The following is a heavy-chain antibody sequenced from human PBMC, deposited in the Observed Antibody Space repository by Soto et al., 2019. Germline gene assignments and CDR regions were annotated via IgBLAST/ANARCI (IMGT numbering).Heavy chain of an antibody. CDR2: TYFRSKWYN. Sequence: SQTLSLTCAIPGDSVSSNTASWNWIRHSPSRGLEWLGRTYFRSKWYNDYAVSVKSRIIINPDTSNNQFSLQLNSVTPEDTAVYFCAKGDNLGPKTGYAFDPWGQGIMVTVSS. J-gene: IGHJ5*02. V-gene: IGHV6-1*01. CDR3: AKGDNLGPKTGYAFDP. CDR1: GDSVSSNTAS. D-gene: IGHD5-12*01.